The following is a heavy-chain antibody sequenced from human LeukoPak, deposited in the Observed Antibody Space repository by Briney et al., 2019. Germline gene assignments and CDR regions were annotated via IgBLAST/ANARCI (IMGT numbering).Heavy chain of an antibody. V-gene: IGHV3-64*01. CDR1: GFTFSSYA. J-gene: IGHJ3*02. CDR3: ARVGDVDAFDI. Sequence: GGSLRLSCAASGFTFSSYAMHWVRQAPGKGLEYVSAITNKGRSTYYANSVQGRFTISRDNSKNTLYLQMGSLRAEDMAVYYCARVGDVDAFDIWGQGTMVTVSS. D-gene: IGHD4-17*01. CDR2: ITNKGRST.